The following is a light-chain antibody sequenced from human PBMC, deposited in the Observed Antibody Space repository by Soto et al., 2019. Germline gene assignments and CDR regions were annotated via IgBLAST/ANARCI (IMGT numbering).Light chain of an antibody. V-gene: IGKV1-9*01. Sequence: DIQLTQSPSFLSASVGDRVTITCRASQDISSYLAWYQQRPGKVPRFLTHAASTLQSGVPSRFSPAGSGTTYTLTISSLQPEDIATYDGQQLNRFPRTFGQGTKVEV. CDR2: AAS. J-gene: IGKJ1*01. CDR1: QDISSY. CDR3: QQLNRFPRT.